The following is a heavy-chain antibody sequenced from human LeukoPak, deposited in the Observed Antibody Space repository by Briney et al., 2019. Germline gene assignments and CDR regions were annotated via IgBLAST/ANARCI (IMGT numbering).Heavy chain of an antibody. CDR3: ARDGEIAVAFFDI. J-gene: IGHJ3*02. D-gene: IGHD6-19*01. CDR1: GFTFSSYA. Sequence: GGSLRLSCAASGFTFSSYAMHWVRQAPGKGLEWVAVISYDGSNKHYADSVKGRFTISRDNSKNTLYLQMNGLRAEDTAVYYCARDGEIAVAFFDIWGQGTMVTVSS. V-gene: IGHV3-30-3*01. CDR2: ISYDGSNK.